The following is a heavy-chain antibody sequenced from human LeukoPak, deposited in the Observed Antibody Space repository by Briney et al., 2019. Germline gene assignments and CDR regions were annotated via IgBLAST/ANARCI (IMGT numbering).Heavy chain of an antibody. Sequence: ASVKVSCKASGYTFTSHGISWVRQAPGQGLEWMGWISSDNGNTKYAQKFQGRVTMTTETSTSTAYMELRSLRSDDTAVYYCARASLGYCSSTSCSVRSGPYYYGMDVWGQGTTVTVSS. J-gene: IGHJ6*02. CDR3: ARASLGYCSSTSCSVRSGPYYYGMDV. V-gene: IGHV1-18*01. D-gene: IGHD2-2*01. CDR1: GYTFTSHG. CDR2: ISSDNGNT.